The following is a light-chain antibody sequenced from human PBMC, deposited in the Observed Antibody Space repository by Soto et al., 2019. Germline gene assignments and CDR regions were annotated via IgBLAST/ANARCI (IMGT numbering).Light chain of an antibody. J-gene: IGLJ2*01. Sequence: QSALTQPASVSGSPGQSITISCTGTSSDVGGHNYVSWHQQHPGKAPKLMIYDVSNRPSGVSNRFSGSKSGNTASLTISGLQAEDEADYYCSSYTSSSTLLVVFGGGTKLTVL. V-gene: IGLV2-14*01. CDR3: SSYTSSSTLLVV. CDR1: SSDVGGHNY. CDR2: DVS.